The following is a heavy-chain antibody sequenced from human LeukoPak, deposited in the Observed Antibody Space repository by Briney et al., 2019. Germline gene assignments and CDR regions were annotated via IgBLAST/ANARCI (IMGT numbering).Heavy chain of an antibody. CDR3: AKDTQGMTGGFDY. CDR1: GFTFSSSA. J-gene: IGHJ4*02. Sequence: PGGSLRLSCAASGFTFSSSAMSWVRQVPGKGLEWVSGINWNSGTIGYADSVKGRFTISRDNAKNSLYLQVSSLRTEDTALYYCAKDTQGMTGGFDYWGQGTLVTVSS. D-gene: IGHD4-23*01. V-gene: IGHV3-9*01. CDR2: INWNSGTI.